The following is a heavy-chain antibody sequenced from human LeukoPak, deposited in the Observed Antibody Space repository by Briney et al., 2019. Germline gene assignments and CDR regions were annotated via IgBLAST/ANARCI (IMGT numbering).Heavy chain of an antibody. CDR2: INHSGST. Sequence: PSEILSLTCAVYGGSFSGYYWSWIRQPPGKGLEWIGEINHSGSTNYNPSLKSRVTISVDTSKNQFSLKLSSVTAADTAVYYCASQGTTRLQHWGQGTLVTVSS. D-gene: IGHD4-17*01. V-gene: IGHV4-34*01. J-gene: IGHJ1*01. CDR1: GGSFSGYY. CDR3: ASQGTTRLQH.